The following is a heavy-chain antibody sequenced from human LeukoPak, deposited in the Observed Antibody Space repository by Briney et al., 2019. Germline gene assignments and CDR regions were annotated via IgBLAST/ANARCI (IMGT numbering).Heavy chain of an antibody. Sequence: GGSLRLSCAASALTFNSCGMHWVRQAPGKGLEWVAFIRNDGSNSYYADSVKGRFTISRDNSKNTLYLQMNSLRAEDTAVYYCAKGSPRYCSSTSCYAFDIWGQGTMVTVSS. J-gene: IGHJ3*02. D-gene: IGHD2-2*01. V-gene: IGHV3-30*02. CDR1: ALTFNSCG. CDR2: IRNDGSNS. CDR3: AKGSPRYCSSTSCYAFDI.